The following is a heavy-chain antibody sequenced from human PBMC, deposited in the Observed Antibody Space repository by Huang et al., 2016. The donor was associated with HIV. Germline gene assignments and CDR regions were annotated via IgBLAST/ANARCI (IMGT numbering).Heavy chain of an antibody. CDR2: ISSSSSYR. D-gene: IGHD2-21*01. Sequence: EVQLVESGGGLVKPGGSLRLSCAASGFTFSSYSMNWVRQDAGKGLEWVSYISSSSSYRYYAESVKGRFTISRDNAKNSLYLQMNSLRAEDTAVYYCARGGAHVVRAEYFQHWGQGTLVTVSS. J-gene: IGHJ1*01. CDR1: GFTFSSYS. V-gene: IGHV3-21*05. CDR3: ARGGAHVVRAEYFQH.